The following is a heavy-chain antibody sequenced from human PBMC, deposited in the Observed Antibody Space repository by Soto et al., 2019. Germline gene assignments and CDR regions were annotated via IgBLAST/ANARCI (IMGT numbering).Heavy chain of an antibody. D-gene: IGHD3-3*01. J-gene: IGHJ5*02. CDR3: ARKRSDNPINWFDP. V-gene: IGHV4-31*03. CDR1: GGSISSGGYY. Sequence: PSETLSLTCTVSGGSISSGGYYWSWIRQHPGKGLEWIGYIYYSGSTYYNPSLKSRVTISVDTSKNQFSLKLSSVTAADTAVYYCARKRSDNPINWFDPWGQGTLVTVSS. CDR2: IYYSGST.